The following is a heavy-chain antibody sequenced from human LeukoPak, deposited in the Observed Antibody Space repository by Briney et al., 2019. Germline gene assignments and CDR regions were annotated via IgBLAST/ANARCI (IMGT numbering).Heavy chain of an antibody. Sequence: GESLKISCKGSGYSFTTYWIGWVRQMPGKGLEWMGIIYPGDSDRRYSPSFQGQVTISADKSISTAYLQWSSLKASDTAMYYCARHSAESAAVAVGSLAFDIWGQGTMVTVSS. D-gene: IGHD6-19*01. CDR1: GYSFTTYW. J-gene: IGHJ3*02. CDR2: IYPGDSDR. CDR3: ARHSAESAAVAVGSLAFDI. V-gene: IGHV5-51*01.